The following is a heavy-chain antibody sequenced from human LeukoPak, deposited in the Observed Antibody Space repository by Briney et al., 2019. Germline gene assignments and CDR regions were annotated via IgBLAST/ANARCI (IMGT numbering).Heavy chain of an antibody. V-gene: IGHV3-48*01. CDR1: GFTFSSYS. Sequence: GGSLRLSCAASGFTFSSYSMNWVRQAPGKGLEWVSYISSSSINIYYADSVKGRFTISRDNSKNTLYLQMNSLRAEDTAVYYCATLSGAFDIWGQGTIVTVSS. CDR2: ISSSSINI. D-gene: IGHD3-10*01. J-gene: IGHJ3*02. CDR3: ATLSGAFDI.